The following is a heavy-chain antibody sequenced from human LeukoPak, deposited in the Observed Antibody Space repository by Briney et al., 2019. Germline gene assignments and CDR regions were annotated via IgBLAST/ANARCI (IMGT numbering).Heavy chain of an antibody. J-gene: IGHJ6*02. D-gene: IGHD1-26*01. V-gene: IGHV3-7*01. CDR1: GFTFSSYW. CDR3: ARASPLQGATIGYYYGMDV. Sequence: GGSLRLSCAASGFTFSSYWMSWVRQAPGKGLEWVANIKQDGSEKYYVDSVKGRFTISRDNAKNSPYLQMNSLRAEDTAVYYCARASPLQGATIGYYYGMDVWGQGTTVTVSS. CDR2: IKQDGSEK.